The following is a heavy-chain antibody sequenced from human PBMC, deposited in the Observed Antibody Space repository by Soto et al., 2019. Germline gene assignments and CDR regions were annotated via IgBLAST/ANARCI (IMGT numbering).Heavy chain of an antibody. V-gene: IGHV5-51*01. J-gene: IGHJ4*02. CDR1: GYIFNGYW. CDR2: IYPGDSEN. CDR3: ARREGTGWGY. D-gene: IGHD6-19*01. Sequence: GESLKISCRGSGYIFNGYWIGWVRQMPGKGLEWMGVIYPGDSENIYSPSFRGQVIISADKSISTAYLQWSSLKASDTGMYYCARREGTGWGYWGQGTLVTVSS.